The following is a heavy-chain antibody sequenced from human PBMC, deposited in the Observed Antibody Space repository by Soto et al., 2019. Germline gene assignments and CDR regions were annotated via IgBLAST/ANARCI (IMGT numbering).Heavy chain of an antibody. CDR3: ARDATFGTKGGSFDI. Sequence: QVEVVESGGGVVQPGKSLRLSCAASGFTFRIYSMHWVRQSPGKGLEWVAVMWYDGTNKYYGESVKGRFTISRDNSENTLYLQMNSLRVEDTAVYYCARDATFGTKGGSFDIWGHGTLVTVSS. CDR1: GFTFRIYS. J-gene: IGHJ3*02. CDR2: MWYDGTNK. D-gene: IGHD3-16*01. V-gene: IGHV3-33*01.